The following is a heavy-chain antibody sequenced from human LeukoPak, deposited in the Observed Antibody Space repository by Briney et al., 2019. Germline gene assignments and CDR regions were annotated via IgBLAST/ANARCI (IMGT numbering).Heavy chain of an antibody. Sequence: PGGSLRLSCAASGFTFPNYAMSWVRQAPGKGLEWVSVISSSGDSTYYADSVKGRVTVSRDNSNNTLYLQMNSLRAEDTAVYYCAKLTSGWVVAAFDFWGQGTLVSVSS. J-gene: IGHJ4*02. V-gene: IGHV3-23*01. CDR1: GFTFPNYA. CDR2: ISSSGDST. D-gene: IGHD5-12*01. CDR3: AKLTSGWVVAAFDF.